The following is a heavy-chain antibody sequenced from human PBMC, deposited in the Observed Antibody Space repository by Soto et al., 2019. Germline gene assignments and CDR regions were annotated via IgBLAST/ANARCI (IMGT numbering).Heavy chain of an antibody. V-gene: IGHV4-59*12. Sequence: PSETLSLTCTVSGGSISNYYWSWIRQPPGKGLEWIGESYHSGSTKYNPSLKSRVTISVDKSKNQFSLKLSSVTAADTAVYYCARVSGSYYYGMDVWGQGTTVTVSS. CDR1: GGSISNYY. J-gene: IGHJ6*02. CDR3: ARVSGSYYYGMDV. CDR2: SYHSGST.